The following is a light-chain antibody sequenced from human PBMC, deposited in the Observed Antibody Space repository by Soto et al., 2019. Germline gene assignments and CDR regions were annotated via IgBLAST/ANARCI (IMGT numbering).Light chain of an antibody. J-gene: IGKJ1*01. CDR3: QQTDSTPWT. CDR2: TAS. V-gene: IGKV1-39*01. Sequence: DIQMTQSPSSLSASLGDRVTITCRASQSISTFLNWYQQKPGEAPKILIYTASSLQSGVPSRFRGSGSGTDFTLTISSLQPEDVATHHCQQTDSTPWTFGQGTKVEIK. CDR1: QSISTF.